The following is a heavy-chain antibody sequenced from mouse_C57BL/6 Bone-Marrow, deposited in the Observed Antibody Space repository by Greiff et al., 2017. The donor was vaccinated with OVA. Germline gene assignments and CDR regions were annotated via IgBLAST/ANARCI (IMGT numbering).Heavy chain of an antibody. V-gene: IGHV1-18*01. CDR2: INPNNGGT. CDR3: ARCDGYYVGYFDY. D-gene: IGHD2-3*01. J-gene: IGHJ2*01. Sequence: SGPELVKPGASVKIPCKASGYTFTDYNMDWVKQSHGQSLEWIGDINPNNGGTIYNQKFKGKATLTVDKSSSTAYMELRSLTSEDTAVYYCARCDGYYVGYFDYWGQGTTLTVSS. CDR1: GYTFTDYN.